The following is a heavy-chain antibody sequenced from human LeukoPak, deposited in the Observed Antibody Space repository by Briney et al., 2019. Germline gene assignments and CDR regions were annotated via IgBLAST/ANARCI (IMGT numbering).Heavy chain of an antibody. CDR1: GYTFTGYY. CDR2: INPNSGGT. CDR3: ARFRGAADNYGPIDY. Sequence: ASVKVSCKASGYTFTGYYMHWVRQAPGQGLEWMGWINPNSGGTNYAQKFQGRVTISRDNAKNSLYLQMNSLRAEDTAVYYCARFRGAADNYGPIDYWAQGILVTVST. D-gene: IGHD4-17*01. V-gene: IGHV1-2*02. J-gene: IGHJ4*02.